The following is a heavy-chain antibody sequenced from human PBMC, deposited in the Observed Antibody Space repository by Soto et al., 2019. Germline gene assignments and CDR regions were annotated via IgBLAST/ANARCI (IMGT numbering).Heavy chain of an antibody. CDR3: VRRQTAFDY. Sequence: QITLKESGPTLVKPTQTLTLTCTFSGFSLSTSGVGVGWIRQPPGKALDWLALIYWDGDKRYSPSLKSRLTITKDTSKNQVVLTMTNMDPVDTATYYCVRRQTAFDYWGQRTLVTVSS. CDR1: GFSLSTSGVG. J-gene: IGHJ4*02. V-gene: IGHV2-5*02. CDR2: IYWDGDK.